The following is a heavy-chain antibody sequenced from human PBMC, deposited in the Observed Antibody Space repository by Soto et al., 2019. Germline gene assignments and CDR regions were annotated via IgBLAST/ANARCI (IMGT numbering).Heavy chain of an antibody. D-gene: IGHD5-18*01. V-gene: IGHV3-30-3*01. J-gene: IGHJ4*02. CDR1: VFTFSSYA. CDR2: ISYDGSNK. Sequence: GGSLRLSCAASVFTFSSYAMHWVRQAPGKGLEWVAVISYDGSNKYYADSVKGRFTISRDNSKNTLYLQMNSLRAEDTAVYYCAKQVDTAMGHFDYWGQGTLVTVSS. CDR3: AKQVDTAMGHFDY.